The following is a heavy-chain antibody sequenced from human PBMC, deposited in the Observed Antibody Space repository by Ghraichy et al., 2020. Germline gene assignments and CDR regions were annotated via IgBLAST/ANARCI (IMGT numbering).Heavy chain of an antibody. CDR3: ARSGIAVAGINNVGMDV. V-gene: IGHV1-69*13. D-gene: IGHD6-19*01. CDR1: GGTFSSYA. CDR2: IIPIFGTA. Sequence: SVKVSCKASGGTFSSYAISWVRQAPGQGLEWMGGIIPIFGTANYAQKFQGRVTITADESTSTAYMELSSLRSEDTAVYYCARSGIAVAGINNVGMDVWGQGTTVTVSS. J-gene: IGHJ6*02.